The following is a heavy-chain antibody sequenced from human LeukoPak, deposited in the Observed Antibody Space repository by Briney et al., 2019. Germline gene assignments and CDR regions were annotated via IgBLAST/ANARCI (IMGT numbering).Heavy chain of an antibody. CDR3: ARGGGSYESNLYYYYGMDV. CDR2: FDPEDDET. V-gene: IGHV1-24*01. CDR1: GYTLTEFS. Sequence: GASVKVSCKVSGYTLTEFSMHWVRQAPGKGLEWMGGFDPEDDETIYAQKFQGRVTMTRDTSISTAYMELSRLRSDDTAVYYCARGGGSYESNLYYYYGMDVWGQGTTVTVSS. D-gene: IGHD1-26*01. J-gene: IGHJ6*02.